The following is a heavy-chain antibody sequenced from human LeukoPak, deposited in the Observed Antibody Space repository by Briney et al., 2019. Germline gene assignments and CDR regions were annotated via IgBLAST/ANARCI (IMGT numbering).Heavy chain of an antibody. CDR3: ARLVTAYDSSAYYGFDY. J-gene: IGHJ4*02. V-gene: IGHV1-69*01. Sequence: SVKVSCKASGGTFSSYAISWVRQAPGQGLEWMGGIIPIFGTANYAQKFQGRVTITADESTNTAYMELSSPRSEDSAVYYCARLVTAYDSSAYYGFDYWGQGILVTVSS. CDR1: GGTFSSYA. D-gene: IGHD3-22*01. CDR2: IIPIFGTA.